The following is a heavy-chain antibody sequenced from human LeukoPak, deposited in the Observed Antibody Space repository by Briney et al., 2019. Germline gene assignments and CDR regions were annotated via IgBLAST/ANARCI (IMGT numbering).Heavy chain of an antibody. CDR2: IYYTGST. V-gene: IGHV4-59*01. CDR3: ARRMTVSATNWFAP. D-gene: IGHD5/OR15-5a*01. J-gene: IGHJ5*02. Sequence: PSETLSLTCTVSGASISSSFWTWIRQSPGKGLEWLAYIYYTGSTNLNPSLKSRLTISVDTSKNQFSLRLSSVTAADTAIYYCARRMTVSATNWFAPCGQGTLVTVSS. CDR1: GASISSSF.